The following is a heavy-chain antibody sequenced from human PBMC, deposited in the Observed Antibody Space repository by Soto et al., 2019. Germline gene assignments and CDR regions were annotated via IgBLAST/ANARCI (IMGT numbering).Heavy chain of an antibody. CDR2: ISGYNGNR. CDR3: PRDPKIAPAALDD. CDR1: AYTFTSYG. Sequence: GSVEGSCTASAYTFTSYGISWRRQAPRQGLGWRGWISGYNGNRNYAQKLQGRLTLTRDTSTSTAYMELRSLRSADTDVYYCPRDPKIAPAALDDRGPGALVTVSS. V-gene: IGHV1-18*01. D-gene: IGHD2-2*01. J-gene: IGHJ4*02.